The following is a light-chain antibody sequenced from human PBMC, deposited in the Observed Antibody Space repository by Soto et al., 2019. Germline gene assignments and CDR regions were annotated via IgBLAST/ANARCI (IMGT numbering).Light chain of an antibody. CDR3: LQYDSYPWT. V-gene: IGKV1D-17*01. Sequence: IHMTQSPSAMSASVGDRVTITCRARQGISNHLAWVQQKPGAVPKPLIYAASTLQSGVPSRFTGSGSGTDFTLTISSLQPADLGTYYYLQYDSYPWTFGQGTKVEIK. J-gene: IGKJ1*01. CDR2: AAS. CDR1: QGISNH.